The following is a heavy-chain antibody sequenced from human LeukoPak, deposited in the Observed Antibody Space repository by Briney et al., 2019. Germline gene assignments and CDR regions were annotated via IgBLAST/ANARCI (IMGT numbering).Heavy chain of an antibody. CDR2: INPNSRGT. J-gene: IGHJ3*02. V-gene: IGHV1-2*02. Sequence: ASVKVSCKASGYTFTDYYMHWVRQAPGQGLEWMGWINPNSRGTDSAQKFQGRFSMTRDTSISTAYMELNRLRSDDTAVYYCARRAREYSHDAFDIWGQGTMVTVSS. D-gene: IGHD5-18*01. CDR3: ARRAREYSHDAFDI. CDR1: GYTFTDYY.